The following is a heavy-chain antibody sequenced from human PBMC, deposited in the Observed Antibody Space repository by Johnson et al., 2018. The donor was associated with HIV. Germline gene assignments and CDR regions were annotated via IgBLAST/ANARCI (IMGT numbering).Heavy chain of an antibody. J-gene: IGHJ3*02. CDR3: TTDWELPPKSPRAFDI. V-gene: IGHV3-33*01. Sequence: VQLVESGGGVVQPGRSLRLSCAASGFTFSSYGMHWVRQAPGKGLEWVAVIWYDGSNKYYADSVKGRFAISRDNSKNTRYLQMNSLKTEDTAVYYCTTDWELPPKSPRAFDIWGQGTMVTVSS. CDR1: GFTFSSYG. D-gene: IGHD1-26*01. CDR2: IWYDGSNK.